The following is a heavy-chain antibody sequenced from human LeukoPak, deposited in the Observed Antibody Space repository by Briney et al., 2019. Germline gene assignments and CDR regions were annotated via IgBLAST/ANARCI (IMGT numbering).Heavy chain of an antibody. CDR3: AREYTAMVMELDY. V-gene: IGHV1-69*01. J-gene: IGHJ4*02. D-gene: IGHD5-18*01. Sequence: GSSVKVSCNASRGTFSSYAISWVRQAPGPGREWMGGIIPIFGTANYAQKFQGRVTITADESTSTAYMELSSLRSEDTAVYYCAREYTAMVMELDYWGQGTLVTVSS. CDR2: IIPIFGTA. CDR1: RGTFSSYA.